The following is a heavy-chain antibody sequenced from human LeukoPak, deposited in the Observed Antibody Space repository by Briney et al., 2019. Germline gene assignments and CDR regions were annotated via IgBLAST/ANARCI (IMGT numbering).Heavy chain of an antibody. V-gene: IGHV4-31*03. CDR2: IYYSGST. Sequence: SETLSLTCTVSGGSISSGGYYWSWIRQHPGKGLEWIGYIYYSGSTYYSPSLKSRVTISVDTSKNQFSLKLNSVTAADTAVYYCARDRDGYSFFDCWGQGTLVTVSS. J-gene: IGHJ4*02. D-gene: IGHD4-4*01. CDR1: GGSISSGGYY. CDR3: ARDRDGYSFFDC.